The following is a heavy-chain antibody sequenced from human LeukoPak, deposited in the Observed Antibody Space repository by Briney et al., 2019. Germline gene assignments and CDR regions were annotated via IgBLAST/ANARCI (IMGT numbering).Heavy chain of an antibody. CDR2: INQDGSEK. CDR1: GFTFSSYS. V-gene: IGHV3-7*01. CDR3: ARDRVWTVLY. Sequence: PGGSLRLSCAASGFTFSSYSMSWVRQAPGKGLDWVGDINQDGSEKYYVDSVKGRFTISRDNANNSLYLQMNSLRAEDTAVYYCARDRVWTVLYWGQGTLVTVSS. J-gene: IGHJ4*02. D-gene: IGHD6-13*01.